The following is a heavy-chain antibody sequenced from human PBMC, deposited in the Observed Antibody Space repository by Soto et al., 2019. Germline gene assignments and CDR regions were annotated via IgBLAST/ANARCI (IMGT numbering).Heavy chain of an antibody. D-gene: IGHD1-7*01. CDR1: GFSLSSSGVG. CDR3: ARSTDHVVNWNYYFDY. V-gene: IGHV2-5*02. CDR2: LYRDDDK. J-gene: IGHJ4*02. Sequence: QITLKESGPPLVKPTQTLTLTCTFSGFSLSSSGVGVGWIRQPPGKALEWLALLYRDDDKRYSPSLKSRLTITKDTSKNQVVLTVTNMDPVDTATYYCARSTDHVVNWNYYFDYWGQGTLVTVSS.